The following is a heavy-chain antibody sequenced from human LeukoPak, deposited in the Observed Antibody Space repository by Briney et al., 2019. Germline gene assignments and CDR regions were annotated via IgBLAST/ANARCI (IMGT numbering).Heavy chain of an antibody. V-gene: IGHV4-31*03. J-gene: IGHJ4*02. D-gene: IGHD1-26*01. CDR1: GGSISSGGYY. CDR2: IYYSGST. CDR3: ARGRTRYGGYVDY. Sequence: SETLSLTCTVSGGSISSGGYYWSWIRQHPGKGLEWIGYIYYSGSTYYNPSLKSRVTISVDTSKNQFSLKLSSVTAADTAVYYCARGRTRYGGYVDYWGQGTLVTVSS.